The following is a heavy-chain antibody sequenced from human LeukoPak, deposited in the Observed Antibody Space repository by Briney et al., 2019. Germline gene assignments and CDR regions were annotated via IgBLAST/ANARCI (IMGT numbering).Heavy chain of an antibody. CDR3: ARVATPWFYYYDSSGYYYYFDY. CDR1: GYTFTSYD. J-gene: IGHJ4*02. Sequence: ASVKVSCKASGYTFTSYDINWVRQATGQGLEWMGWMNPNSGNTGYAQKFQGRVTMTRNTSISTAYMELSSLRPEDTAVYYCARVATPWFYYYDSSGYYYYFDYWGQGTLVTVSS. CDR2: MNPNSGNT. D-gene: IGHD3-22*01. V-gene: IGHV1-8*01.